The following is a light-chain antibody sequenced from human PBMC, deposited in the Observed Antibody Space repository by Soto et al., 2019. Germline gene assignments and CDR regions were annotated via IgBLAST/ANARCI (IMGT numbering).Light chain of an antibody. Sequence: QSVLTQPPSASGTPGQRVTISCSGSSSNIGSNTVNWYQLLPGTAPKLLIYSNDQRPSGLPDRFSGSKSGTSASLAISGLQSEDEADYYCATWDDSVDGPVFGGGTKLTVL. V-gene: IGLV1-44*01. CDR1: SSNIGSNT. CDR3: ATWDDSVDGPV. CDR2: SND. J-gene: IGLJ3*02.